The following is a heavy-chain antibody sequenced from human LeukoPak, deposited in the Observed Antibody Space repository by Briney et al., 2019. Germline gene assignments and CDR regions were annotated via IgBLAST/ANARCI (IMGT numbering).Heavy chain of an antibody. CDR2: INHSGST. Sequence: SETLSLTCAVYGGSFSGYYWSWIRQPPGKGLEWIGEINHSGSTNYNPSLKSRVTISVDTSKNQFSLRLSSVTAADTAVYYCARGLRITMIVVVTPPHAFDIWGQGTMVTVSS. J-gene: IGHJ3*02. V-gene: IGHV4-34*01. D-gene: IGHD3-22*01. CDR1: GGSFSGYY. CDR3: ARGLRITMIVVVTPPHAFDI.